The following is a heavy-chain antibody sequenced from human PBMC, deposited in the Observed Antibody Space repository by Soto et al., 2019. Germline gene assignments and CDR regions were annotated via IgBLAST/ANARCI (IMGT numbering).Heavy chain of an antibody. D-gene: IGHD4-17*01. J-gene: IGHJ4*02. CDR1: GGSISSGDYY. Sequence: QVQLQESGPGLVKPSQTLSLTCTVSGGSISSGDYYWSWIRQPPGKGLEWIGYIYYSGRTYYNPSLKSRVTISVDTSENQFSLKLSSVTAADPAVYYCARELVDGDYVEDYWGQGTLVTVSS. CDR3: ARELVDGDYVEDY. V-gene: IGHV4-30-4*01. CDR2: IYYSGRT.